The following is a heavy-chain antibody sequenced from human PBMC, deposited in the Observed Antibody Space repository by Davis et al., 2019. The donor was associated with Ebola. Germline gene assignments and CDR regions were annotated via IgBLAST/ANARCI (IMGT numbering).Heavy chain of an antibody. CDR1: GYTFTSYY. CDR2: IIPVVDTK. J-gene: IGHJ4*02. V-gene: IGHV1-69*11. CDR3: ARAQFPTTSDH. D-gene: IGHD1-1*01. Sequence: SVKVSCKASGYTFTSYYMHWVRQAPGQGLEWMGRIIPVVDTKDYAQKFQGRVTITADESTSTAYMELSSLRSEDTAVYYCARAQFPTTSDHWGQGTLVTVSS.